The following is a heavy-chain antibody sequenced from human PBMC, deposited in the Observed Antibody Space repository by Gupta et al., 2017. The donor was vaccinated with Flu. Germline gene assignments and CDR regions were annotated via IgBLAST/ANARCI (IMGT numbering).Heavy chain of an antibody. Sequence: EVQLVESGGGLVKPGGSLRLSCAASGFTFSSYSMNWVRQAPGKGLEWVSSISSSSSYIYYADSVKGRFTISRDNAKNSLYLQMNSLRAEDTAVYYCARDQAYCGGDCYFYFDYWGQGTLVTVSS. J-gene: IGHJ4*02. D-gene: IGHD2-21*02. V-gene: IGHV3-21*01. CDR1: GFTFSSYS. CDR3: ARDQAYCGGDCYFYFDY. CDR2: ISSSSSYI.